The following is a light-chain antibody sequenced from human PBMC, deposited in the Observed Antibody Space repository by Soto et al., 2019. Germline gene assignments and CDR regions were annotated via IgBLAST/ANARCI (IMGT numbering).Light chain of an antibody. V-gene: IGKV1-27*01. Sequence: DIHMTQSPSSLSASVRDRVTITCRASQDIDNSLGWYQQQAGKVPKLLIYAASTLQSGVPPRFSGSGSGTEFTLTISSLQPEDVPTYYCQKYSSAPFTFGPGTKVDIK. CDR3: QKYSSAPFT. CDR1: QDIDNS. J-gene: IGKJ3*01. CDR2: AAS.